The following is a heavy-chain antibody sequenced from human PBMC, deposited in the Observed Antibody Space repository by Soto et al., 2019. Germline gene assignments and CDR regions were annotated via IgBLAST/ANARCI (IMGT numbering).Heavy chain of an antibody. V-gene: IGHV1-8*01. J-gene: IGHJ4*02. D-gene: IGHD2-15*01. CDR1: GYTFTSYH. CDR2: MDPNNANT. CDR3: ARGVVLGMDY. Sequence: GASVKVSCKTSGYTFTSYHINWVRQATGQGLEWMGWMDPNNANTDYAQNFQGRVTMTRDISISTAYMELTGLRSEDTAVYYCARGVVLGMDYWGQGTLVTVSS.